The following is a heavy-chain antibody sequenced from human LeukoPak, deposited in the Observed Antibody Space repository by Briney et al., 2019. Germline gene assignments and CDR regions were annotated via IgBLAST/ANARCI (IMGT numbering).Heavy chain of an antibody. CDR3: ARDRMDYGGYWFDP. V-gene: IGHV3-74*01. CDR1: GFTFSDYY. J-gene: IGHJ5*02. D-gene: IGHD4-23*01. CDR2: INSDGSST. Sequence: QPGGSLRLSCAASGFTFSDYYMHWVRHAPGKGLMWVSHINSDGSSTRYADSVKVRFTISRDNAKDTLYLQMNSLRAEDTAVYYCARDRMDYGGYWFDPWGQGTLVTVSS.